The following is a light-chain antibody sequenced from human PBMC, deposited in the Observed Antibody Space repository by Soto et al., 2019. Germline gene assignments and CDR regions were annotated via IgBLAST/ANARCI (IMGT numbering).Light chain of an antibody. J-gene: IGKJ5*01. V-gene: IGKV1-5*03. CDR3: QQYYSYPST. CDR2: KAS. CDR1: QSISSW. Sequence: DIQVTQSPSTLSSSVVDRVTITCRASQSISSWLAWYQQKPGKAPKLLIYKASTLKSGVPSRFSGSGSGTEFTLTISGLQPDDFATYYCQQYYSYPSTFGQGTRLEI.